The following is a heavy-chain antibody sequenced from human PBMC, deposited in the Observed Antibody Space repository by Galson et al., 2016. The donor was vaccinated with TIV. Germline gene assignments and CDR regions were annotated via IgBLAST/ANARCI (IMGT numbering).Heavy chain of an antibody. V-gene: IGHV3-66*02. Sequence: SLRLSCAASGLSVSINYMTWDRQAPGKGLEWVSLISDGGNTYYPDSVKGRFTISRDNSKNTLYLQMNSLRVEDTAVYYCARDRVVDATYYYYYYGLDVWGQGTAVTVSS. CDR2: ISDGGNT. CDR1: GLSVSINY. J-gene: IGHJ6*02. CDR3: ARDRVVDATYYYYYYGLDV. D-gene: IGHD2-15*01.